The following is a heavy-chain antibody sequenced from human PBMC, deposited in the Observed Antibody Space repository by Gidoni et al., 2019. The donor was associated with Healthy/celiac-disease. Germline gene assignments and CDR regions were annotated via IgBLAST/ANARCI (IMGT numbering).Heavy chain of an antibody. J-gene: IGHJ6*02. D-gene: IGHD2-15*01. CDR3: ARHVDELPWDYYYGLDV. Sequence: QVQLQESGPRLVKSSETLSLTCKVSGGFISSYYWSWVRQPPGKGLEWVGYVYHTGSTIYNPSLKSRVTISVDTSKNQFSLRLNSVTAADTAVYYCARHVDELPWDYYYGLDVWGQGTTVTVSS. CDR1: GGFISSYY. CDR2: VYHTGST. V-gene: IGHV4-59*08.